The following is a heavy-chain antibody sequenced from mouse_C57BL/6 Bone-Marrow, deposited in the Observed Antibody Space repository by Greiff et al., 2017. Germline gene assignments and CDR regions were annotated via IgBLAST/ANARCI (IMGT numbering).Heavy chain of an antibody. Sequence: VQLQQSGAELARPGASVKMSCKASGYTFTSYTMHWVNQRPGQGLEWIGDINPRSGYTKYNQKFKDKATLTADNSSSTAYMQLSSLTSEDSADCDCARKYFDVWGTGTTVTVSS. V-gene: IGHV1-4*01. CDR2: INPRSGYT. J-gene: IGHJ1*03. CDR1: GYTFTSYT. CDR3: ARKYFDV.